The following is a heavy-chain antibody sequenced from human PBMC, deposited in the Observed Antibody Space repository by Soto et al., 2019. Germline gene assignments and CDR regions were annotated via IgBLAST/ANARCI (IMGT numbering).Heavy chain of an antibody. Sequence: QVQLVESGGGVVQPGGSLTLSCVASGFSFRSYGMHGVRQAPGKGLEWLAVIWDDGRTTFYADSVKGRFTISRDNPRNTVSLQMNSLRVEDTAMFYCARNYGEYEVFDVWGQGTVVSVSS. V-gene: IGHV3-33*01. CDR1: GFSFRSYG. CDR2: IWDDGRTT. J-gene: IGHJ3*01. CDR3: ARNYGEYEVFDV. D-gene: IGHD4-17*01.